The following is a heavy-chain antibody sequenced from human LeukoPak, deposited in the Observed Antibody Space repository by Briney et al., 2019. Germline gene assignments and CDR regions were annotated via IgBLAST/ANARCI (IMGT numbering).Heavy chain of an antibody. V-gene: IGHV4-61*01. Sequence: SETLSLTCTVSGGSVSSGSYYWSWIRQPPGKGLEWIGYIYYSGSTNYNPSLKSRVTIPVDTSKNQFSLKLSSVTAADTAVYYCARRVEDYYDSSGYYGPIDYWGQGTLVTVSS. D-gene: IGHD3-22*01. J-gene: IGHJ4*02. CDR2: IYYSGST. CDR1: GGSVSSGSYY. CDR3: ARRVEDYYDSSGYYGPIDY.